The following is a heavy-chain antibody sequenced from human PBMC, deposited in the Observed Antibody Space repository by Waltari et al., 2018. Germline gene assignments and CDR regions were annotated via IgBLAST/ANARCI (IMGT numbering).Heavy chain of an antibody. V-gene: IGHV1-3*01. CDR1: GYTFAKSA. D-gene: IGHD2-21*02. CDR2: CNAGNGNT. CDR3: ARGTASTALGYSYYGLDV. J-gene: IGHJ6*02. Sequence: QVQLVQSGAEVKTPGDSVTISCKASGYTFAKSAVHWVRQAPGPRHEWMGWCNAGNGNTKYSPKFQGIVTISTDTSASRGYLSLVRLRSEDTAVYFCARGTASTALGYSYYGLDVWGQGTTVIVSS.